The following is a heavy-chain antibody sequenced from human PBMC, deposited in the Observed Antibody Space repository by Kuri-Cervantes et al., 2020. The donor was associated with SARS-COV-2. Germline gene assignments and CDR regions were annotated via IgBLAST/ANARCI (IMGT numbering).Heavy chain of an antibody. CDR3: ASPYSGSYYRLGGISY. CDR2: ISSSGGSI. J-gene: IGHJ4*02. D-gene: IGHD1-26*01. CDR1: GFTFSDYY. V-gene: IGHV3-11*04. Sequence: GESLKISCVASGFTFSDYYLTWIRQAPGKGLEWVSYISSSGGSIFYADSVKGRFTISRDNAKNSLYLQMNSLRAEDTAVYYCASPYSGSYYRLGGISYWGQGTLVTVSS.